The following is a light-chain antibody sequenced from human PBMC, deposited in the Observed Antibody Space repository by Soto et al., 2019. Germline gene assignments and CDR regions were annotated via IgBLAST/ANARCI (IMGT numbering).Light chain of an antibody. CDR3: QQYGNSPYT. CDR2: GTS. V-gene: IGKV3-20*01. Sequence: EIVLTQSPGTLSLSPGERATLSCRASQSVSSSYLTWYQQKPGQAPRLLIYGTSSKATGIPDRFSGSGSGTDFTLTLSRLEPEDFAVYDCQQYGNSPYTFGQGTKLEIK. J-gene: IGKJ2*01. CDR1: QSVSSSY.